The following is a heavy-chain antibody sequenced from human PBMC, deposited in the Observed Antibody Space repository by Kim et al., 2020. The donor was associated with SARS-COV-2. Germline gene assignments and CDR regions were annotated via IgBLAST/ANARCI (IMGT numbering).Heavy chain of an antibody. CDR3: AREWGGTYNWNYSPGMDV. D-gene: IGHD1-7*01. J-gene: IGHJ6*02. V-gene: IGHV1-2*06. CDR2: INPNSGGT. CDR1: GYTFTGYY. Sequence: ASVKVSCKASGYTFTGYYMHWVRQAPGQGLEWMGRINPNSGGTNYAQKFQGRVTMTRDTSISTAYMELSRLRSDDTAVYYCAREWGGTYNWNYSPGMDVWGQGTTVTVSS.